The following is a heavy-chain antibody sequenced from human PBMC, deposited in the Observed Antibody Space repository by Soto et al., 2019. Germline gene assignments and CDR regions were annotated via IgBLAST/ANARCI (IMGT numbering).Heavy chain of an antibody. CDR3: AKEPVGPDWYFDL. CDR1: GLPFRSYA. Sequence: DVQLLESGGGLVQPGGSLRLSCAASGLPFRSYAMSWVRQAPGKGLEGVSGISGSGISTHYADSVKGRFTVSRDNSKNTLYLQMNSLRAEDTAVYNCAKEPVGPDWYFDLWGRGTLVTVSS. V-gene: IGHV3-23*01. CDR2: ISGSGIST. J-gene: IGHJ2*01.